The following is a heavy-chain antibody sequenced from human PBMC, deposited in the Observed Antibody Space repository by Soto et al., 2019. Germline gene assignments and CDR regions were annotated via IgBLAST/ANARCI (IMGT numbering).Heavy chain of an antibody. J-gene: IGHJ6*02. CDR3: AKNGQPPYYYYGLDV. D-gene: IGHD2-8*01. CDR2: ISGYNGDT. Sequence: QGHLVQSGAEVKKPGTSVKVSCKASGYTFTRYGISWVRQAPGQGLEWMGWISGYNGDTNYAQNLQGRVTMTIDTSTSTAYMELRSLTSDDTAVYYCAKNGQPPYYYYGLDVWGHGTMVTVSS. CDR1: GYTFTRYG. V-gene: IGHV1-18*01.